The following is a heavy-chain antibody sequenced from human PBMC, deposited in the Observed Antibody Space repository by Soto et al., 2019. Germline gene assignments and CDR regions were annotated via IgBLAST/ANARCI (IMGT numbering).Heavy chain of an antibody. Sequence: QVELQQSGPRLVKPSETLSLTCSVSSGPSSSHNWGWIRQSPGRGLEWFGYVYYTGGTSYNPSLRSRVTTSADTSSNHISLTLSSVTAAVTAVYYCVRPGIWHLHGLVYVWGQGTTFSVSS. D-gene: IGHD1-26*01. CDR2: VYYTGGT. CDR1: SGPSSSHN. CDR3: VRPGIWHLHGLVYV. V-gene: IGHV4-59*08. J-gene: IGHJ6*02.